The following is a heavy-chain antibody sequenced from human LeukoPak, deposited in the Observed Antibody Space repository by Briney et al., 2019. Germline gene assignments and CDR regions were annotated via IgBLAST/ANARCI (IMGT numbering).Heavy chain of an antibody. V-gene: IGHV1-8*03. J-gene: IGHJ4*02. D-gene: IGHD3-22*01. CDR1: AYTSTSYG. CDR2: INPNSGGT. Sequence: ASLKASCTASAYTSTSYGISWVRQAPGQGLEWMGWINPNSGGTNYAQKFQGRVTITRDMSTSTAYMELSSLRSEDTAVYYCAADSSGLSAFDYWGQGTLVTVSS. CDR3: AADSSGLSAFDY.